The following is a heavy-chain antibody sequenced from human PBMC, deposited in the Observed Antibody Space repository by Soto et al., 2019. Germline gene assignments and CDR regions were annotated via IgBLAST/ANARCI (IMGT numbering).Heavy chain of an antibody. CDR1: GSSINSSGYY. J-gene: IGHJ4*02. V-gene: IGHV4-39*01. Sequence: PSETLSLTCTVSGSSINSSGYYWGWLRQPPGKGLEWIGSMFYGVSTYYNPSLKSRVTVSVDTSKNQFSLNLRSVTAADTAVYYCARLPSWHLVDYWGQGTLVTVSS. CDR2: MFYGVST. D-gene: IGHD3-3*02. CDR3: ARLPSWHLVDY.